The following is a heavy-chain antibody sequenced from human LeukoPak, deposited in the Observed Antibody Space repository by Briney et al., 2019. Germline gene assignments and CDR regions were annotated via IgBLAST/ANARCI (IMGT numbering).Heavy chain of an antibody. CDR1: GGTFSSYA. J-gene: IGHJ4*02. V-gene: IGHV1-69*05. CDR2: IIPIFGTT. Sequence: SVKVSCKASGGTFSSYAISWVRQAPGQGLEWMGRIIPIFGTTNYAQKFQGRVTITTDESTSTAYMELSSLRSEDTAVYYCARDRSDPKAARLDYWGQGTLATVSS. D-gene: IGHD6-6*01. CDR3: ARDRSDPKAARLDY.